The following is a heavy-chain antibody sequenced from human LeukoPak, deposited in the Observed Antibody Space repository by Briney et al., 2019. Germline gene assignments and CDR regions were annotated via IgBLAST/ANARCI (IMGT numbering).Heavy chain of an antibody. Sequence: TSETLSLTCTVSGGSISSYYWSWIRQPPGKGLEWIGYIYYSGSTNYNPSLKSRVTISVDTSKNQFSLKLSSVTAADTAVYYCARRSPHYDILTGYTNDDAFDIWGQGTMVTVSS. CDR3: ARRSPHYDILTGYTNDDAFDI. CDR2: IYYSGST. J-gene: IGHJ3*02. V-gene: IGHV4-59*08. D-gene: IGHD3-9*01. CDR1: GGSISSYY.